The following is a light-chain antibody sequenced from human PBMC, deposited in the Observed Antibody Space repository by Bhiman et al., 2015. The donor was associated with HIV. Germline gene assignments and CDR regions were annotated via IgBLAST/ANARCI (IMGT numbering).Light chain of an antibody. J-gene: IGLJ2*01. CDR1: KLGDKY. CDR3: SSYGGTTNWGA. CDR2: QDS. V-gene: IGLV3-1*01. Sequence: SYELTQPPSVSVSPGQTASITCSGDKLGDKYACWYQQKPGQSPVLVIYQDSKRPSGIPERFSGSKSGNTASLTVSGLQDEDEADYYCSSYGGTTNWGAFGGGTKLTVL.